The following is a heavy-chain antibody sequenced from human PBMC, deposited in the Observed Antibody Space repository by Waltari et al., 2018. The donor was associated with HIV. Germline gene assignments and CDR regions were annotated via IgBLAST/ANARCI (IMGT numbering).Heavy chain of an antibody. CDR2: IYYSGST. Sequence: QVQLQESGPGLVKPSETLSLTCTVSAGSISSYYWSWIRQPPGKGLEWIGYIYYSGSTNYNPSLKSRVTISVDTSKKQFSLRLSSVTAADTAVYYCARLKGGYSYYGMDVWGQGTTVTVSS. V-gene: IGHV4-59*01. CDR3: ARLKGGYSYYGMDV. J-gene: IGHJ6*02. D-gene: IGHD3-16*01. CDR1: AGSISSYY.